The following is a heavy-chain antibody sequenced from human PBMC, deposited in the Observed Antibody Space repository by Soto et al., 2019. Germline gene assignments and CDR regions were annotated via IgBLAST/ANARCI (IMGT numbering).Heavy chain of an antibody. D-gene: IGHD2-2*01. CDR1: GGTFSSYA. CDR2: IISIHGTA. CDR3: ARSQGSSTSLEIYYYYYGMDV. Sequence: QVQLVQSGAEVKKPGSSVKVSCKASGGTFSSYAISWVRQAPGQGLEWMGGIISIHGTANYAQKFQGRVTITADESKSTAYMELSSLRSEDTAVYYCARSQGSSTSLEIYYYYYGMDVWGQGTTVTVSS. V-gene: IGHV1-69*01. J-gene: IGHJ6*02.